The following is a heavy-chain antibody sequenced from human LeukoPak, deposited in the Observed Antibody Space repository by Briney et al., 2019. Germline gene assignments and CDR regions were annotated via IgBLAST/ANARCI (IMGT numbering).Heavy chain of an antibody. J-gene: IGHJ5*02. CDR3: ARDLGPIVGATDWFDP. Sequence: ASVKVSCKASGGTFSSYAISWLRQAPGQGLEWMGGIIPIFGTANYAQKFQGRVTITTDESTSTAYMELSSLRSEDTAVYYCARDLGPIVGATDWFDPWGQGTLVTVSS. V-gene: IGHV1-69*05. CDR1: GGTFSSYA. D-gene: IGHD1-26*01. CDR2: IIPIFGTA.